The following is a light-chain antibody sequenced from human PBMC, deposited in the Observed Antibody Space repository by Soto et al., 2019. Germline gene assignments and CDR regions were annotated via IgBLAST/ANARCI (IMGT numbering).Light chain of an antibody. CDR1: QSISSW. J-gene: IGKJ2*01. CDR2: KAS. Sequence: DIQMTQSPSTLSASVGDSVTITCRASQSISSWLAWYQQKPGRAPKLLIYKASGLESGVPSRFSGSGSGTEFTLTISSLQPDDFATYSCQQYNDYPYTFGQGTKLEIK. CDR3: QQYNDYPYT. V-gene: IGKV1-5*03.